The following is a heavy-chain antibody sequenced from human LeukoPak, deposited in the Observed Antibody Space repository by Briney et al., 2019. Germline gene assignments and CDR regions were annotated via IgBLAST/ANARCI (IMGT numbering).Heavy chain of an antibody. Sequence: ASVKVSCKASGYTFTGYYMHWVRQAPGQGLEWMGWIIPNSGGTNYAQKFQGRVTMTRDTSISTAYMELSRLRSDDTAVYYCARLQMYYYDSSGRSGWFDPWGQGTLVTVPS. J-gene: IGHJ5*02. CDR3: ARLQMYYYDSSGRSGWFDP. D-gene: IGHD3-22*01. CDR2: IIPNSGGT. V-gene: IGHV1-2*02. CDR1: GYTFTGYY.